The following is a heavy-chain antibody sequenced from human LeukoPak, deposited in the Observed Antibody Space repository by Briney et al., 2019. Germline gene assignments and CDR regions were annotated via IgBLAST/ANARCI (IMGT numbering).Heavy chain of an antibody. J-gene: IGHJ4*02. Sequence: AESLKSSCNASGYSFTSYWTGWVRQMPAKGLEWMGIVYPGNSDTRYRSSFQGRVTISADNFISAAYLQWSSLKPSDTAMYYRPRRIAVAGTLFLDYWGGGSQVGVCS. V-gene: IGHV5-51*01. CDR3: PRRIAVAGTLFLDY. CDR2: VYPGNSDT. CDR1: GYSFTSYW. D-gene: IGHD6-19*01.